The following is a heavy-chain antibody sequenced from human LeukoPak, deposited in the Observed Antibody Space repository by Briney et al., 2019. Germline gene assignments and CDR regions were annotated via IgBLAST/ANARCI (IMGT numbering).Heavy chain of an antibody. Sequence: GGSLRLSCAASGFTFRRYWMSWARQASGKGLEWVANIKQDGSEKYYVDSVKGRFTISRDNAKNSLYLQMNSLRAEDTAVYYCIGLGENYWGQGTLVTVSS. J-gene: IGHJ4*02. CDR1: GFTFRRYW. D-gene: IGHD3-10*01. CDR3: IGLGENY. CDR2: IKQDGSEK. V-gene: IGHV3-7*02.